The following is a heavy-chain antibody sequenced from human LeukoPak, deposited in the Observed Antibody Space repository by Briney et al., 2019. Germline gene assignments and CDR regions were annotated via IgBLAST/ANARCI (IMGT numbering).Heavy chain of an antibody. CDR2: IKQDGSEK. J-gene: IGHJ6*03. V-gene: IGHV3-7*01. CDR3: ARGFSSSWYNNYYYYYMDV. D-gene: IGHD6-13*01. CDR1: GFTFSSYE. Sequence: GGSLRLSCAASGFTFSSYEMNWVRQAPGKGLEWVANIKQDGSEKYYVDSVKGRFTISRDNAKNSLYLQMNSLRAEDTAVYYCARGFSSSWYNNYYYYYMDVWGKGTTVTVSS.